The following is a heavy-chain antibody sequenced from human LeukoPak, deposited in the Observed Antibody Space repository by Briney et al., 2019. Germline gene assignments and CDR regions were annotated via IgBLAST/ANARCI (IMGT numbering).Heavy chain of an antibody. CDR1: GYTFTSYY. D-gene: IGHD1-26*01. CDR2: INPSGGST. Sequence: ASVKVSCKASGYTFTSYYMHWVRQAPGQGLEWMGIINPSGGSTSYAQKFQGRVTMTRDTSTSTVYMELSSLRSEDTAMYYCARYSGSYHTYFDSWGQGTLVTVSS. CDR3: ARYSGSYHTYFDS. J-gene: IGHJ4*02. V-gene: IGHV1-46*01.